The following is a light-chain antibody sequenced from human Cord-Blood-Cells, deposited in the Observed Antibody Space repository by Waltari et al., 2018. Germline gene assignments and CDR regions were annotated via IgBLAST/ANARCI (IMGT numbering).Light chain of an antibody. Sequence: QSALTQPASVSGSPGQSITISCTGTSSDVGGYNYVSWYQQHPGKAPKLIIYAVSKRPSVVSNRFSGSKSGNTASLTISGLQAEDEADYYCSSYTSSSTVVFGGGTKLTIL. J-gene: IGLJ2*01. CDR2: AVS. CDR3: SSYTSSSTVV. CDR1: SSDVGGYNY. V-gene: IGLV2-14*01.